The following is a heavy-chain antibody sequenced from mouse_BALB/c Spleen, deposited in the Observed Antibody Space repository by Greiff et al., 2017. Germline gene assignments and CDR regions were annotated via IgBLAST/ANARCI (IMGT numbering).Heavy chain of an antibody. V-gene: IGHV14-3*02. D-gene: IGHD2-3*01. CDR2: IDPANGNT. Sequence: VQLQQSGAELVKPGASVKLSCTASGFNIKDTYMHWVKQRPEQGLEWIGRIDPANGNTKYDPKFQGKATITADTSSNTAYLQLSSLTSEDTAVYYCARGGYDGYLAWFAYWGQGTLVTVSA. J-gene: IGHJ3*01. CDR3: ARGGYDGYLAWFAY. CDR1: GFNIKDTY.